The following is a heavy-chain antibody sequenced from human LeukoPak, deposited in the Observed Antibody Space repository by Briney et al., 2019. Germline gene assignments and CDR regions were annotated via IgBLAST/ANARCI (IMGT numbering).Heavy chain of an antibody. CDR1: GGSISTYF. D-gene: IGHD1-1*01. Sequence: SETLSLTCAVSGGSISTYFWSWIRQPPGKGLEWIGYIYYSGSTNYNPSLKSRVTISVDTSKNQFSLKLSPVTAADTAMYYCARQGGANSFDYWGQGILVTVSS. CDR3: ARQGGANSFDY. J-gene: IGHJ4*02. CDR2: IYYSGST. V-gene: IGHV4-59*08.